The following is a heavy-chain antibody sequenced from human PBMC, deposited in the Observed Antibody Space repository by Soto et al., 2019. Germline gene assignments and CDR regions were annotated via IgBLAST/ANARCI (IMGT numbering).Heavy chain of an antibody. V-gene: IGHV3-48*03. J-gene: IGHJ4*02. CDR3: ARTRALSYDGSRAHDS. CDR2: IISGVKTT. D-gene: IGHD3-22*01. Sequence: EVQLVESWGGLVQPGGSLSLSCAASGFIFSNYEMNWVLQAPGKWLEWVSYIISGVKTTYYADSVKGRFTISRDNARNSLSLQMNSLRAEEAAIYYCARTRALSYDGSRAHDSWGQGTLVTVSA. CDR1: GFIFSNYE.